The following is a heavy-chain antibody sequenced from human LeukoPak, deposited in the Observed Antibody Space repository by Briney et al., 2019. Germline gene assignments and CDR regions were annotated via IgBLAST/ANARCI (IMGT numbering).Heavy chain of an antibody. CDR2: IYHSGST. CDR1: GYSISTGYY. J-gene: IGHJ5*02. Sequence: RSEPLSLTCAVSGYSISTGYYWGWIRQPQGKGLDWIGKIYHSGSTYYNASLKSRVTISVDTSENQFSLKLSSVTAADTAVYYCARGGRAAIFGVVRDLNSFDPWGQGTLVTVSS. D-gene: IGHD3-3*01. V-gene: IGHV4-38-2*01. CDR3: ARGGRAAIFGVVRDLNSFDP.